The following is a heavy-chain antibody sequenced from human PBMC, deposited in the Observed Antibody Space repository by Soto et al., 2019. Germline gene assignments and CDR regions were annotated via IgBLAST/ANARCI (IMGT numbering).Heavy chain of an antibody. Sequence: SETLSLTCPVSGGAISSYYWSWIRQPPGKGLEWIGYIYYSGSTNYNPSLKSRVTISVDTSKNQFSLKLSSVTAADTAVYYCARGSRTSFDYWGQGTLVTVS. CDR2: IYYSGST. CDR3: ARGSRTSFDY. CDR1: GGAISSYY. V-gene: IGHV4-59*01. D-gene: IGHD2-15*01. J-gene: IGHJ4*02.